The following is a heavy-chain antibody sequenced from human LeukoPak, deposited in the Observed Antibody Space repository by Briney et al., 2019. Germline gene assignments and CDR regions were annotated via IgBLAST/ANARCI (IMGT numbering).Heavy chain of an antibody. Sequence: PSETLSLTCTVSGGSISSYYWSWIRQPPGKGLEWIGYIYYSGSTNYNPSLKSRVTISVDTSKNQFSLQLSSVTAADTAVYYCARRYCSGGSCYFGDHYFDYWGQGTLVTVSS. V-gene: IGHV4-59*08. CDR1: GGSISSYY. J-gene: IGHJ4*02. D-gene: IGHD2-15*01. CDR2: IYYSGST. CDR3: ARRYCSGGSCYFGDHYFDY.